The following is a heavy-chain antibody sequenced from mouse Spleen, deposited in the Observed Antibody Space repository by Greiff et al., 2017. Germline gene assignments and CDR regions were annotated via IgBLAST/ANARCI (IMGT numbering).Heavy chain of an antibody. Sequence: QVQLKESGPELVKPGASVKISCKASGYAFSSSWMNWVKQRPGKGLEWIGRIYPGDGDTNYNGKFKGKATLTADKSSSTAYMQLSSLTSEDSAVYFCVKEGGYDTFAYWGQGTLVTVSA. CDR2: IYPGDGDT. CDR1: GYAFSSSW. J-gene: IGHJ3*01. D-gene: IGHD2-2*01. CDR3: VKEGGYDTFAY. V-gene: IGHV1-82*01.